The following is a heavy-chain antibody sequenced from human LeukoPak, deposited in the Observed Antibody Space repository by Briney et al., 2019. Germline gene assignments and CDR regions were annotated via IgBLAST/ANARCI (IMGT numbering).Heavy chain of an antibody. CDR2: IIPIFGTA. Sequence: EASVKVSCKASGGTFSSYAISWVRQAPGQGLEWMGGIIPIFGTANYAQKFQGRVTITGDESTSTAYMELSSLRSEDTAVYYCARVLGVTMVRGVIHYYYGMDVWGKGTTVTVSS. CDR1: GGTFSSYA. V-gene: IGHV1-69*01. J-gene: IGHJ6*04. D-gene: IGHD3-10*01. CDR3: ARVLGVTMVRGVIHYYYGMDV.